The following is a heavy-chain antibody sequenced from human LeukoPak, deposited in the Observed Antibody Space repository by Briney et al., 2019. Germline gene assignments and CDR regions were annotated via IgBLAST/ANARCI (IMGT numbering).Heavy chain of an antibody. J-gene: IGHJ4*02. CDR1: GFRFSSYG. CDR3: ARAMYGGNSGFYYLDY. V-gene: IGHV3-23*01. Sequence: GGSLRLSCAASGFRFSSYGMSWVRQAPGKGLDWVSSISGSGDSTYYADSVKGQFTISRDNSKNTVYLQMNSLRAEDTAVYYCARAMYGGNSGFYYLDYWGQGTLVTVSS. D-gene: IGHD4-23*01. CDR2: ISGSGDST.